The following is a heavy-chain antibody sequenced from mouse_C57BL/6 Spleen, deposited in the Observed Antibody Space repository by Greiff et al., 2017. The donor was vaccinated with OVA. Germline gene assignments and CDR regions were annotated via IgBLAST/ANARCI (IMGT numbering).Heavy chain of an antibody. J-gene: IGHJ3*01. Sequence: VQLQQSGPVLVKPGASVKMSCKASGYTFTDYYMNWVKQSHGKSLEWIGVINPYNGGTSYNQKFKGKATLTVDKSSSTAYMELNSLTSEDSAVYYCAPDYGNSAWFACWGQGTLVTVSA. CDR3: APDYGNSAWFAC. CDR2: INPYNGGT. D-gene: IGHD2-1*01. V-gene: IGHV1-19*01. CDR1: GYTFTDYY.